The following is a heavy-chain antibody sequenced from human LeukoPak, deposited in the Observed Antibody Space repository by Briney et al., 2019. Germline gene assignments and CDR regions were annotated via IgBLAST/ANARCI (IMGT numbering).Heavy chain of an antibody. Sequence: SETLSLTCTVSGGSISSGGYYWSWIRQHPGKGLEWIGYIYYSGSTYYNPSLKSRVTISVDTSKNQFSLKLSSVTAADTAVYYCARDLRAYGSGSIGKFYYYYGMDVWGQGTTVTVSS. J-gene: IGHJ6*02. D-gene: IGHD3-10*01. CDR1: GGSISSGGYY. V-gene: IGHV4-31*03. CDR3: ARDLRAYGSGSIGKFYYYYGMDV. CDR2: IYYSGST.